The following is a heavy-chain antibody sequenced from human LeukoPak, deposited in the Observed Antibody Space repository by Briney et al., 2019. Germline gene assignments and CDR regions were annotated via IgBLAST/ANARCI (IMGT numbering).Heavy chain of an antibody. J-gene: IGHJ3*02. V-gene: IGHV1-69*13. CDR3: ARDIDMSPRVFGVEHHDAFDI. CDR1: GGTFSSYA. Sequence: VASVTVSCKASGGTFSSYAISWVRQAPGQGLEWMGGIFPIFGTANYAQKFQGRVTITADESTSTAYMELSSLRSEDTAVYYCARDIDMSPRVFGVEHHDAFDIWGQGTMVTVSS. CDR2: IFPIFGTA. D-gene: IGHD3-3*01.